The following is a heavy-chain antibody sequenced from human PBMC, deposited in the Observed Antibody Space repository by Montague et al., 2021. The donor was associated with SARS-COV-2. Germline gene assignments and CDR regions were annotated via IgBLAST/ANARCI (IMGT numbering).Heavy chain of an antibody. V-gene: IGHV4-39*07. CDR2: IYYSGTA. CDR1: GGSITYSSYY. D-gene: IGHD3-10*01. Sequence: SETLSLTCTMSGGSITYSSYYWGWIRLPPGKGLEWIGSIYYSGTAYYNASLKSRVTMSLDMSKNQLSLRLKSTTAADTAVYFCARASIYYVSGSHYNNWFDSWGQGTVVTVSS. CDR3: ARASIYYVSGSHYNNWFDS. J-gene: IGHJ5*01.